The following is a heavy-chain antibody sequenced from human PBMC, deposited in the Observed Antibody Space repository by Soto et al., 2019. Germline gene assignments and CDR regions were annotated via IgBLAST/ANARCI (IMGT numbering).Heavy chain of an antibody. J-gene: IGHJ4*02. V-gene: IGHV4-59*08. D-gene: IGHD3-3*01. Sequence: QVQLQESGPGLVKPSETLSLTCSVSGGSIGSYYWSWIRQPPGKGLEWIGYIYYSGSTNYNPSLRSRFTRSVDTSKNPFSLKLSSVTAADTAVSYCARGGWRQIDYWGQGTLVTVSS. CDR2: IYYSGST. CDR3: ARGGWRQIDY. CDR1: GGSIGSYY.